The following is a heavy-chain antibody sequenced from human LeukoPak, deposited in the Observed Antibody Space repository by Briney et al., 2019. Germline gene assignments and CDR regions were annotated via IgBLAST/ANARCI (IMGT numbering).Heavy chain of an antibody. CDR2: IKQDGSEK. D-gene: IGHD3-9*01. CDR1: GFTFSSYS. V-gene: IGHV3-7*01. Sequence: GGSLRLSCAASGFTFSSYSMNWVRQAPGKGLEWVANIKQDGSEKYYVDSVKGRFTISRDNAKNSLYLQMNSLRAEDTAVYYCARALLRYFDWFPAYWGQGALVTVSS. J-gene: IGHJ4*02. CDR3: ARALLRYFDWFPAY.